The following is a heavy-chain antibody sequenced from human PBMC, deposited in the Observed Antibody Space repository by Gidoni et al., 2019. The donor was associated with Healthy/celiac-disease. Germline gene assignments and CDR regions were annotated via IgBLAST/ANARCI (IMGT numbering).Heavy chain of an antibody. CDR1: GFTFSSYA. V-gene: IGHV3-23*01. J-gene: IGHJ3*01. D-gene: IGHD3-10*01. Sequence: EVQLLESGGGLVQPGGSLRLSCAASGFTFSSYAMSWVRQAPGKGLEWVSAISGSGGSTYYADSVKGRFTISRDNSKNTLYLQMNSLRAEDTAVYYCAKDRGQGGGGDGELNLPSVWGQGTMVTVSS. CDR2: ISGSGGST. CDR3: AKDRGQGGGGDGELNLPSV.